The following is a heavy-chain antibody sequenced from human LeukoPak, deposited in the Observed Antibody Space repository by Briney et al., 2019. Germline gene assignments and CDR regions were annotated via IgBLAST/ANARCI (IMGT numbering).Heavy chain of an antibody. V-gene: IGHV3-9*01. Sequence: PGGSLRLSCAASRFTFDDYAMHWVRQAPGKGLEWVSGISWNSGSIGYADSVKGRFTISRDNAKNPLYLQMNSLRAEDTALYYCAKDTNYYDSSGRFDYWGQGTLVTVSS. J-gene: IGHJ4*02. D-gene: IGHD3-22*01. CDR3: AKDTNYYDSSGRFDY. CDR2: ISWNSGSI. CDR1: RFTFDDYA.